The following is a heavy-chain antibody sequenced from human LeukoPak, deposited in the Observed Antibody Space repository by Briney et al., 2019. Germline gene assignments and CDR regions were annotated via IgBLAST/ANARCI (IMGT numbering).Heavy chain of an antibody. Sequence: ASVKVSCKVSGYTLTELSMHWVRQAPGKGLEWMGGFDPEDGETIYAQKFQGRVTMTEDTSTDTAYMELSSLRSEDTAVYYCATAPTPSMITFGGVRHWGQGTLVTVSS. J-gene: IGHJ4*02. CDR2: FDPEDGET. CDR1: GYTLTELS. V-gene: IGHV1-24*01. CDR3: ATAPTPSMITFGGVRH. D-gene: IGHD3-16*01.